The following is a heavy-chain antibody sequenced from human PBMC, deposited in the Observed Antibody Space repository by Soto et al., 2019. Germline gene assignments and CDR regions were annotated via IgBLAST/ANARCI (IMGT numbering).Heavy chain of an antibody. Sequence: QVQLVQPGAEVKKPGSSVKVSCKASGGTFSSYTISWVRQAPGQGLEWMGRIIPILGIANYAQKFQGRVTITADKSTSTAYMELSSLRSEDTAVYYCARGQWDGYNLYYFDYWGQGTLVTVSS. CDR3: ARGQWDGYNLYYFDY. CDR1: GGTFSSYT. V-gene: IGHV1-69*02. D-gene: IGHD5-12*01. J-gene: IGHJ4*02. CDR2: IIPILGIA.